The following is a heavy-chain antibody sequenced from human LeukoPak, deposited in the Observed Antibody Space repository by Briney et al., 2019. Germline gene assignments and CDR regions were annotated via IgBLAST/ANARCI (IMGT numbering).Heavy chain of an antibody. CDR2: ITSTSKYI. D-gene: IGHD2-15*01. J-gene: IGHJ3*01. V-gene: IGHV3-21*06. Sequence: GGSLRLSCVGSGFTFTHYSMNWVRQAPGKGLEWVASITSTSKYIDYADSLKGRFAISRDNDKNSLYLQMNYLRPEDTAVYFCARAYSPPWISASYAFDVWGQGTVVTVSS. CDR3: ARAYSPPWISASYAFDV. CDR1: GFTFTHYS.